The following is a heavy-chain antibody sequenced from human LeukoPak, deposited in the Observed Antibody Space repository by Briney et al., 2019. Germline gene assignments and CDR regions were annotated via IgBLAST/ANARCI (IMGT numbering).Heavy chain of an antibody. V-gene: IGHV1-46*01. CDR3: ARDLGSPHYDILTGYSGRSLNYYYMDV. CDR1: GYTFTSYY. J-gene: IGHJ6*03. CDR2: INPSGGST. D-gene: IGHD3-9*01. Sequence: ASVKVSCKASGYTFTSYYMHWVRQAPGQGLEWMGIINPSGGSTSYAQKFQGRVTMTRDMSTSTVYMELSSLRSEDTAVYYCARDLGSPHYDILTGYSGRSLNYYYMDVWGKGTTVTVSS.